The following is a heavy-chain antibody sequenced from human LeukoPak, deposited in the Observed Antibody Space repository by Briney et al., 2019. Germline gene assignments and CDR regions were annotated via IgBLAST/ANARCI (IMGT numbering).Heavy chain of an antibody. D-gene: IGHD3-3*01. V-gene: IGHV3-48*04. CDR3: ARGQGDFWSGSYYYYMDV. CDR2: ISGTSGTI. J-gene: IGHJ6*03. Sequence: PGGSLRLSCAASGFTFSGYSMNWVRQAPGKGLEWVSYISGTSGTIYNADSVTGRFTISRDNAKNSLYLQMNSLRAEDTALYFCARGQGDFWSGSYYYYMDVWGKGTTVTVSS. CDR1: GFTFSGYS.